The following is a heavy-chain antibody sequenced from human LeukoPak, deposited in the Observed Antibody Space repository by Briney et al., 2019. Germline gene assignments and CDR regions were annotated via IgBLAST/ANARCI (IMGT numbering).Heavy chain of an antibody. CDR2: ISYDGSNK. Sequence: GGSLRLSCAASGFTFSSYAVHWVRQAPGKGLEWVAVISYDGSNKYYADSVKGRFTISRDNSKNTLYLQMNSLRAEDTAVYYCAVVGNQVDYWGQGTLVTVSS. CDR3: AVVGNQVDY. CDR1: GFTFSSYA. D-gene: IGHD2-15*01. V-gene: IGHV3-30-3*01. J-gene: IGHJ4*02.